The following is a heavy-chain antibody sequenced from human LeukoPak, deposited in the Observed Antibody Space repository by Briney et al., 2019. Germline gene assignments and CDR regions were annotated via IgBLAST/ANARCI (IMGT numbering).Heavy chain of an antibody. CDR3: AREEALGSGSFDY. J-gene: IGHJ4*02. D-gene: IGHD1-26*01. Sequence: SVKVSCKASGGTFMTDIFNWLRQAPGQSPEWMGGIIPISDSAHSAKRFQGRLTITAEESTSTVYMELSFLTSEDTAVYYCAREEALGSGSFDYWGQGTLVTVSS. V-gene: IGHV1-69*13. CDR2: IIPISDSA. CDR1: GGTFMTDI.